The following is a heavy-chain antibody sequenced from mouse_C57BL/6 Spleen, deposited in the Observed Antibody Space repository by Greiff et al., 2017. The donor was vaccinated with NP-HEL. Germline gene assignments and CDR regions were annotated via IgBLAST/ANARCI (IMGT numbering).Heavy chain of an antibody. CDR3: AREWLVDYHGPYFDY. CDR1: GFTFSSYT. V-gene: IGHV5-9*01. CDR2: ISGGGGNT. Sequence: EVQLQESGGGLVKPGGSLKLSCAASGFTFSSYTMSWVRQTPEKRLEWVATISGGGGNTYYPDSVKGRFTISRDNAKNTLYLQMSSLRSEDTALYYCAREWLVDYHGPYFDYWGQGTTLTVSS. J-gene: IGHJ2*01. D-gene: IGHD5-5*01.